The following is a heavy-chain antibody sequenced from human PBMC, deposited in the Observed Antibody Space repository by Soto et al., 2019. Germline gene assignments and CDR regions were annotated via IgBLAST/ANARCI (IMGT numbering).Heavy chain of an antibody. CDR1: GFSLTTSGVG. CDR3: AHRVLRTVFGLVTTAAIYFDF. J-gene: IGHJ4*02. CDR2: SYWDDDK. Sequence: QITLNESGPTVVRPTETLTLTCRFSGFSLTTSGVGVGWIRQSPGKAPEWLALSYWDDDKRYSASLKSRLTITKDTSKNKVVLTVSDVDRTDTATYYCAHRVLRTVFGLVTTAAIYFDFWGQGPPVAVSS. D-gene: IGHD3-3*01. V-gene: IGHV2-5*02.